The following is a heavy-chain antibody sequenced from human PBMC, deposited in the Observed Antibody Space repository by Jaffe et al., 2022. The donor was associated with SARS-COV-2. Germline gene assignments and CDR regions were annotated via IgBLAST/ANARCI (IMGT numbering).Heavy chain of an antibody. D-gene: IGHD3-16*01. CDR3: ARVSNRWSTYDDSAFDV. Sequence: EVQLVESGGDLVQPGGSLRLSCAASGFSFSNYAMHWVRQAPGKGLEYVSAISTNGDSTFYATSVRGRFTISRDNSKNTLYLQMGSLRAEDMAVYYCARVSNRWSTYDDSAFDVWGQGTMVTVSP. V-gene: IGHV3-64*01. CDR1: GFSFSNYA. CDR2: ISTNGDST. J-gene: IGHJ3*01.